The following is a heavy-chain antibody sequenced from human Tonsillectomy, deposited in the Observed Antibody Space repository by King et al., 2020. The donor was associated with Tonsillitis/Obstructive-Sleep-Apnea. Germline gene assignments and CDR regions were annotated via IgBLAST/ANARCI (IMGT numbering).Heavy chain of an antibody. Sequence: VQLVESGGGLVQPGGSLRLSCAASGFTFSSYAMSWVRQAPGKGREWVSAISGSGGSTYSADSVKGRFTISRDNSKNTLYLQMNSLRAEDTAVYYCAKSGYDFWSGYYAFDIWGQGTMVTVSS. V-gene: IGHV3-23*04. CDR1: GFTFSSYA. CDR2: ISGSGGST. D-gene: IGHD3-3*01. CDR3: AKSGYDFWSGYYAFDI. J-gene: IGHJ3*02.